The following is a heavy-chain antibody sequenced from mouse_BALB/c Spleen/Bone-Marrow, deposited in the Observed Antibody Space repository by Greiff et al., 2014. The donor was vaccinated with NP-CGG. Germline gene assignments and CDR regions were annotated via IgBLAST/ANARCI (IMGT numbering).Heavy chain of an antibody. V-gene: IGHV1-67*01. Sequence: QVQLQQSGPELVRPGESVKISCKGSGFTFTDYAMHWVKRSHAKSLEWIGVISIYYDNTNYNQKFKGKATMTVDKSSSTAYMELARLTSEDSAIYYCARGMRLPLDYWGQGTTLTVSS. CDR1: GFTFTDYA. CDR3: ARGMRLPLDY. J-gene: IGHJ2*01. D-gene: IGHD1-2*01. CDR2: ISIYYDNT.